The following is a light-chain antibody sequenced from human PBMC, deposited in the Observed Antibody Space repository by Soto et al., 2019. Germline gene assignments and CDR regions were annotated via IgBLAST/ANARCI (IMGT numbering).Light chain of an antibody. Sequence: QSVLTQPRSASGTPGQRVTISCSGSSSNIGSNYVYWYQQLPGTAPKLLIYSNNQRPSGVPDRFSGSKSGTSASLAISGLRSEDEADYYCAAWDDSLSGYVVFGGGTKLTVL. J-gene: IGLJ2*01. CDR3: AAWDDSLSGYVV. CDR1: SSNIGSNY. CDR2: SNN. V-gene: IGLV1-47*02.